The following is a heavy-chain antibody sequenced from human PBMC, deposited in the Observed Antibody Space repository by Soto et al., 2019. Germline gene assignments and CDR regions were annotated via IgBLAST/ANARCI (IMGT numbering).Heavy chain of an antibody. Sequence: QLHESGPGLVRPSETLSLTCNVSGGSISGYFWSWLRQPPGKGLECIGYIYYSGSTDYNPSPRSRVDISLDTAKKQFSVTMSSVTAADTAVYYCARLCGSGGRYPEYDFDYWGQGTLVTVSP. CDR1: GGSISGYF. V-gene: IGHV4-59*08. J-gene: IGHJ4*02. CDR3: ARLCGSGGRYPEYDFDY. CDR2: IYYSGST. D-gene: IGHD3-10*01.